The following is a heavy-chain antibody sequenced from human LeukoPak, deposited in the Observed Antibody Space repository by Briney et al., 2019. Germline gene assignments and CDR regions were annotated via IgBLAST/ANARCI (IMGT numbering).Heavy chain of an antibody. Sequence: ASVRVSCKASGYTFTRYGITWVRQAPGQGLEWMGWISTYDGSTYYAQKFQGRVTMTRDTSTNTAYMELRGLRSDDTALYYCARDVLNRCIGGICPIDDWGQGTLVTVSS. D-gene: IGHD2-15*01. CDR1: GYTFTRYG. CDR2: ISTYDGST. J-gene: IGHJ4*02. V-gene: IGHV1-18*04. CDR3: ARDVLNRCIGGICPIDD.